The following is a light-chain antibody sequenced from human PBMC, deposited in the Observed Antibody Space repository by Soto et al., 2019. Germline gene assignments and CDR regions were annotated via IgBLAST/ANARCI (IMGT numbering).Light chain of an antibody. Sequence: QSALTQPASVSGSPGQSITISCTGTSSDIGSYNLVSWYQQNPGTAPKVLIYEVTKRPSGISNRFSGSKSGNTASLTISGLQAEDEADYYCCSFAGTSAFVVFGGGTKLTVL. CDR2: EVT. J-gene: IGLJ2*01. V-gene: IGLV2-23*02. CDR3: CSFAGTSAFVV. CDR1: SSDIGSYNL.